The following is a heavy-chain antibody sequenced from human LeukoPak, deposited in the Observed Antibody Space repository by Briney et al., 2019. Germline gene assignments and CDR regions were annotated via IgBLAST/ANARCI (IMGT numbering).Heavy chain of an antibody. D-gene: IGHD3-9*01. J-gene: IGHJ4*02. CDR2: INHNAEMI. CDR3: ARDHDWAFDL. V-gene: IGHV3-48*02. CDR1: GFPFGSYV. Sequence: QSGGSLRLSCGASGFPFGSYVMSWVPQAPGKGLEWIAYINHNAEMIFYPDFVKGRFSISRDNAKNSLYLQMNALRYEDTAIYYCARDHDWAFDLWGQGTLVTVSS.